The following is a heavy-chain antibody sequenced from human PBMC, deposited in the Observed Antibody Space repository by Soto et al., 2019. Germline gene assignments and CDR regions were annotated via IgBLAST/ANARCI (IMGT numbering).Heavy chain of an antibody. J-gene: IGHJ6*02. CDR3: ARERVVNYNYGMDV. V-gene: IGHV3-7*01. D-gene: IGHD2-21*01. CDR2: MNQDGGEK. Sequence: PVGSLRLSCAASGFTFSPYWMSWVRQAPGKGLEWVANMNQDGGEKNYVDSVKGRFTISRDNAKSSLFLQMNSLRAEDTAVYYCARERVVNYNYGMDVWGQGTTVTVSS. CDR1: GFTFSPYW.